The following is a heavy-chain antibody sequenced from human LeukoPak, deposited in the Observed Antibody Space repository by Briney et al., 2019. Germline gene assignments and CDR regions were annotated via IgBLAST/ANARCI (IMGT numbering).Heavy chain of an antibody. D-gene: IGHD6-6*01. CDR2: INPNSGGT. V-gene: IGHV1-2*06. CDR3: ARDLYSSSSESY. CDR1: GYTFTGYY. Sequence: ASVKVSCKASGYTFTGYYMHWVRQAPGQGLEWMGRINPNSGGTNYAQKFQGRVTMTRDTSISTAYMELSRLRSDNTAVYYCARDLYSSSSESYWGQGTLVIVSS. J-gene: IGHJ4*02.